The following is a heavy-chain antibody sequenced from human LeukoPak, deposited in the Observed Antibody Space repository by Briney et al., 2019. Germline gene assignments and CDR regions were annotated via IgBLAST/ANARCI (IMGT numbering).Heavy chain of an antibody. D-gene: IGHD3-3*01. V-gene: IGHV3-30*02. Sequence: GGSLRLSCAASGFTFSSYGMHWVRQAPGKGLEWVAFIRYDGSNKYYADSVKGRFTISRDNSKNTLYLQMNSLRAEDTAVYYCAKDSLHVEYYDFWSGYYLDYWGQGTLVTVSS. J-gene: IGHJ4*02. CDR2: IRYDGSNK. CDR1: GFTFSSYG. CDR3: AKDSLHVEYYDFWSGYYLDY.